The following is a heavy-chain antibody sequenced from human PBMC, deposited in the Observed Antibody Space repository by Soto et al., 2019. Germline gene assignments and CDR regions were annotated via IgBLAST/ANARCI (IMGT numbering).Heavy chain of an antibody. CDR1: GFTFSSYA. J-gene: IGHJ6*03. Sequence: GGSLRLSCAASGFTFSSYAMSWVRQAPGKGLEWVSAISGSGGSTYYAESVKGRFTISRDNSKNTLYLQMNSLRAEDTAVYYCAKGGDLGYCSSTSCSYYYMDVWGKGTTVTVSS. V-gene: IGHV3-23*01. CDR3: AKGGDLGYCSSTSCSYYYMDV. D-gene: IGHD2-2*01. CDR2: ISGSGGST.